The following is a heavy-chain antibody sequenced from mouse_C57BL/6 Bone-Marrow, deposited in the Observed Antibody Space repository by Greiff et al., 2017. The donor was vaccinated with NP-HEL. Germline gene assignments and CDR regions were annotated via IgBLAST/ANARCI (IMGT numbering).Heavy chain of an antibody. J-gene: IGHJ2*01. CDR2: IWLDDDK. CDR1: GFSLRTFGMG. Sequence: QVTLKESGPGILQPSQTLSLTCSFSGFSLRTFGMGVGWIRQPSGKGLEWLAPIWLDDDKYYNPALKRRLTLSKDTSQNQVFLKIANVDTADTATYYCARIRGHSPGSFDYWGQGTTLTVSS. V-gene: IGHV8-8*01. D-gene: IGHD3-1*01. CDR3: ARIRGHSPGSFDY.